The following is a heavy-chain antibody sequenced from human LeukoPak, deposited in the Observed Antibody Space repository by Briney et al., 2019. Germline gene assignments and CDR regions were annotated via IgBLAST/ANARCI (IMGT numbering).Heavy chain of an antibody. CDR2: INWNGGST. V-gene: IGHV3-20*04. CDR1: GFTFSTFA. CDR3: VREHYNYYMDV. Sequence: GGSLRLSCEASGFTFSTFAMIWVRQPPGKGLEWVSGINWNGGSTDYADSVKGRFTISRDNGKNSLYLQMNSLRAEDTALYYCVREHYNYYMDVWGKGTTVTVSS. J-gene: IGHJ6*03.